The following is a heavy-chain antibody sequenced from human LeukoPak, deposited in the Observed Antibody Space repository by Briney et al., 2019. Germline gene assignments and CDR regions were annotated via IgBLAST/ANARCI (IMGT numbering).Heavy chain of an antibody. CDR3: ARDSSGWYNWFDP. V-gene: IGHV1-69*05. Sequence: SVKVSCKASGGTFTSYAISWVRQAPGQGLEWMGRIIPIFGTANYAQKFQGRVTITTDESTSTAYMELSSLRSEDTAVYYCARDSSGWYNWFDPWGQGTLVTVSS. D-gene: IGHD6-19*01. CDR2: IIPIFGTA. J-gene: IGHJ5*02. CDR1: GGTFTSYA.